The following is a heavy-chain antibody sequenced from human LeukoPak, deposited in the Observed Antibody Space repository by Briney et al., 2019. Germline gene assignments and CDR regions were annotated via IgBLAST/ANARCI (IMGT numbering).Heavy chain of an antibody. CDR3: ARDYGDYQNWFDP. V-gene: IGHV1-69*05. CDR1: GGTFSSYA. D-gene: IGHD4-17*01. CDR2: IIPIFGTA. J-gene: IGHJ5*02. Sequence: GSSVKVSCKASGGTFSSYAISWVRQAPGQGGEWMGGIIPIFGTANYAQKFQGRVTITTDESTSTAYMELSSLRSEDTAVYYCARDYGDYQNWFDPWGQGTLVTVSS.